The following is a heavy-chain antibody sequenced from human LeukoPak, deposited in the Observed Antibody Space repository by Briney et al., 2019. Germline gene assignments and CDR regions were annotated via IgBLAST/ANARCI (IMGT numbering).Heavy chain of an antibody. Sequence: GGSLRLSCAASGFTFSSYGMHWVRQAPGKGLEWVAVISYDGSNKYYADSVKGRFTISRDNSKNTPYLQMNSLRAEDTAVYYCANTGLIRQQLALGYWGQGTLVTVSS. V-gene: IGHV3-30*18. J-gene: IGHJ4*02. CDR3: ANTGLIRQQLALGY. CDR1: GFTFSSYG. D-gene: IGHD6-13*01. CDR2: ISYDGSNK.